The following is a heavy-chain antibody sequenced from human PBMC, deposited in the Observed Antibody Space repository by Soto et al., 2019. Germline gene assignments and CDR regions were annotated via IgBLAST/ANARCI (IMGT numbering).Heavy chain of an antibody. D-gene: IGHD3-3*01. Sequence: GASVKVSCKASGGTFSSYTISWVRQAPGQGLEWMGRIIPILGIANYAQKFQGRVTITADKSTSTAYMELSSLRSEDTAVYYCARRSIGNYDFGDWFDPWGQGTLVTVSS. V-gene: IGHV1-69*02. CDR2: IIPILGIA. CDR3: ARRSIGNYDFGDWFDP. J-gene: IGHJ5*02. CDR1: GGTFSSYT.